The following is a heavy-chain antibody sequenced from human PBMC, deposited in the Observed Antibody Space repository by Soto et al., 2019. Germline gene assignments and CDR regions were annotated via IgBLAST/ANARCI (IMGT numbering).Heavy chain of an antibody. CDR1: GFTFSSSW. CDR2: INEDGSEK. J-gene: IGHJ4*02. V-gene: IGHV3-7*03. Sequence: EVQLVEAGGGLVQPGGSLRLSCAASGFTFSSSWLTCVRQAPGKGLGWMANINEDGSEKYYVDSVKGRFTISRDNARNSLYLQMNSLRVDDTAVYYCARHRNLGGGWGQGTLVTVSS. D-gene: IGHD3-16*01. CDR3: ARHRNLGGG.